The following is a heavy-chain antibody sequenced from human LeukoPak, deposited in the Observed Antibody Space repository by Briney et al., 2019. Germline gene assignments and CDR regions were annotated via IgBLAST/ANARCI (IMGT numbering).Heavy chain of an antibody. V-gene: IGHV1-2*02. J-gene: IGHJ6*03. CDR1: GYTFTSYY. D-gene: IGHD6-13*01. CDR3: ARDDDSSSWYGPTYYMDV. CDR2: INPNSGGT. Sequence: VASVKVSCKASGYTFTSYYMHWVRQDPGQGLEWMGWINPNSGGTNYAQKFQGRVTMTRDTSISTAYTELSRLRSDDTAVYYCARDDDSSSWYGPTYYMDVWGKGTTVTVSS.